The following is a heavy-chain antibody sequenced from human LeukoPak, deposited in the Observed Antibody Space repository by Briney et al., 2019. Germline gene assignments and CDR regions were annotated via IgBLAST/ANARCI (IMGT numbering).Heavy chain of an antibody. CDR3: AREGAWDYDILTGTNWFDP. CDR2: IIPIFGTA. V-gene: IGHV1-69*05. D-gene: IGHD3-9*01. J-gene: IGHJ5*02. CDR1: GGTFSSYA. Sequence: SVKVSCKASGGTFSSYAISWVRRAPGQGLEWMGRIIPIFGTANYAQKFQGRVMITTDESTSTAYMELSSLRSEDTAVYYCAREGAWDYDILTGTNWFDPWGQGTLVTVSS.